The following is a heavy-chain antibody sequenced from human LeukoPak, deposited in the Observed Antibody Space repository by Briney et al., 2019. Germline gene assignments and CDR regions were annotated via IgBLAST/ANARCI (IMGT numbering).Heavy chain of an antibody. CDR1: GFTFSSYS. D-gene: IGHD2/OR15-2a*01. Sequence: PGGSLRLSCAASGFTFSSYSMSWVRQAPGKGLEWVSLITGNGGRSYYTDSVKGRFTISRDNSKNTLSLHMSSLGAEDTAVYFCAKGTFGVTSATFDYWGQGTLVTVSS. CDR3: AKGTFGVTSATFDY. J-gene: IGHJ4*02. CDR2: ITGNGGRS. V-gene: IGHV3-23*01.